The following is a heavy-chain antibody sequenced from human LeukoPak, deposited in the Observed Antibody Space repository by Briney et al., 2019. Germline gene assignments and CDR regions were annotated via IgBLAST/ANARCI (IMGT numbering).Heavy chain of an antibody. CDR2: ISYDGSNK. Sequence: GGSLRLSCAASGFTFSSYGMHWVRQAPGKGLEWVAVISYDGSNKYYADSVKGRFTISRDNSKNTLYLQMNSLRAEDTAVYYCARDLILWFGELSQNYYGMDVWGQGTTVTVSS. V-gene: IGHV3-30*03. J-gene: IGHJ6*02. D-gene: IGHD3-10*01. CDR1: GFTFSSYG. CDR3: ARDLILWFGELSQNYYGMDV.